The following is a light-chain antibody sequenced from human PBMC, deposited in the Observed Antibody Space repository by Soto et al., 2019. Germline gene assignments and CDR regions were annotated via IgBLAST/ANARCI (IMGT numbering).Light chain of an antibody. CDR3: QQYGNSPRT. CDR1: QSVSNNF. Sequence: IVLTQSPASLSLTPAERPTLSCRASQSVSNNFLAWYRQKPGQAPRLLIYGASTRAAGIPDRFGGSGSGTDFTLTISRLEPEDVAVYYCQQYGNSPRTFGQGTKVDI. J-gene: IGKJ1*01. CDR2: GAS. V-gene: IGKV3-20*01.